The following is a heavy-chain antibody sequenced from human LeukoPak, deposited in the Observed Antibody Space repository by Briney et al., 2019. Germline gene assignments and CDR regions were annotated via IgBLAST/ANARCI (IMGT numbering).Heavy chain of an antibody. CDR2: IYYSGST. Sequence: SQTLSLTCTVSGGSISSGGYYWSWIRQHPGEGLEWIGYIYYSGSTYYNPSLKSRVTISVDTSKNQFSLKLSSVTAADTAVYYCARGDYYDSSGYYHYWGQGTLVTVSS. CDR3: ARGDYYDSSGYYHY. J-gene: IGHJ4*02. D-gene: IGHD3-22*01. CDR1: GGSISSGGYY. V-gene: IGHV4-31*03.